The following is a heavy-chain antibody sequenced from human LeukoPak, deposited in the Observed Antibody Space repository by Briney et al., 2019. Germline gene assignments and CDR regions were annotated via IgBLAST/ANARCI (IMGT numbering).Heavy chain of an antibody. D-gene: IGHD1-1*01. CDR1: GGSLSSYY. CDR2: IYYSGST. Sequence: SETLSLTCTVSGGSLSSYYWSWIRQPPGKGLEWIGYIYYSGSTNYNPSLKSRVTISVDTPKNQFSLKLSSVTAADTAVYYCARVAYNWNDSDAFDIWGQGTMVTVSS. J-gene: IGHJ3*02. V-gene: IGHV4-59*01. CDR3: ARVAYNWNDSDAFDI.